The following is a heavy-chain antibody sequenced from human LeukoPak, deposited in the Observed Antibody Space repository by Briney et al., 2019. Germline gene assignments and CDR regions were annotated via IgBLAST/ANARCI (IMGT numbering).Heavy chain of an antibody. J-gene: IGHJ3*02. Sequence: PSETLSLTCTVSGGSLSSYYWSWIRQPPGKGLEWIGYIYYSGSTNYNPSLKSRVTISVDTSTNQFSLKLSSVTAADTAVYYCARAPYYDFWSGYSDAFDIWGQGTMVTVSS. V-gene: IGHV4-59*01. CDR2: IYYSGST. CDR3: ARAPYYDFWSGYSDAFDI. D-gene: IGHD3-3*01. CDR1: GGSLSSYY.